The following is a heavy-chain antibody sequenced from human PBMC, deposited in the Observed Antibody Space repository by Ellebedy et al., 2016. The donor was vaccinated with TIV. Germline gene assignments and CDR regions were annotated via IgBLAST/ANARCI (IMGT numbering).Heavy chain of an antibody. D-gene: IGHD3-22*01. CDR1: GFTFSSYW. V-gene: IGHV3-7*03. Sequence: GGSLRLSXAASGFTFSSYWMSWVRQAPGKGLEWVANIKQDGSEKYYVDSVKGRFTISRDNAKNSLYLQMNSLRAEDTAVYYCARAKVSGPYYYDSSGYYYFDYWGQGTPVTVSS. CDR3: ARAKVSGPYYYDSSGYYYFDY. J-gene: IGHJ4*02. CDR2: IKQDGSEK.